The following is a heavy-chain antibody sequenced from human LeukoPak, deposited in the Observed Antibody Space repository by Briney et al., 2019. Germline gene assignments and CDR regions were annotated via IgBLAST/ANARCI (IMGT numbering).Heavy chain of an antibody. Sequence: ASVKVSWKASGYTFTSYGISWVRQAPGQGLEWMGWISAYNGNTNYAQKLQGRVTMTTDTSTSTAYMELRSLRSDDTAVYYCARVRDYYDSSGYWGQRTLVTVSS. D-gene: IGHD3-22*01. CDR3: ARVRDYYDSSGY. J-gene: IGHJ4*02. CDR1: GYTFTSYG. CDR2: ISAYNGNT. V-gene: IGHV1-18*01.